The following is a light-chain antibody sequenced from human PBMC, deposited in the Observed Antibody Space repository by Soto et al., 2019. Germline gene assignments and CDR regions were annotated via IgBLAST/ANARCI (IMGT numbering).Light chain of an antibody. CDR1: QSVTNN. CDR2: DAS. V-gene: IGKV3-11*01. J-gene: IGKJ2*01. CDR3: HHYSRSPPYT. Sequence: EIVLTQSPATLSLSPGERATLSCRASQSVTNNLAWYQQKSGQPPRLLIFDASNRATGVPARFSGSGSGKDFTLTISSLEPEDFAVYYCHHYSRSPPYTFGQGTKLDIK.